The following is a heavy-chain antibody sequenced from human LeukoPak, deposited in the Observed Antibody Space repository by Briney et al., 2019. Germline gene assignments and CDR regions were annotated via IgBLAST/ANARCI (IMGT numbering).Heavy chain of an antibody. Sequence: PSETLSLTCAVYGGSFSGYYWSWIRQPPGKGLEWIGEINHSGSTNYNPSLESRVTISVDTSKNQFSLKLSSVTAADTAVYYCARGRATDSSGWPLGAFDIWGQGTMVTVSS. CDR2: INHSGST. D-gene: IGHD6-19*01. J-gene: IGHJ3*02. V-gene: IGHV4-34*01. CDR3: ARGRATDSSGWPLGAFDI. CDR1: GGSFSGYY.